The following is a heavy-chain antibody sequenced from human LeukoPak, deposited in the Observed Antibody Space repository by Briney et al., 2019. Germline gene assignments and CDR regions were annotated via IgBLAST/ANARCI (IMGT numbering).Heavy chain of an antibody. Sequence: GGSLRLSCAASGFTFSSYSMNWVRQAPGKGLEWVSYISSSSSTIYYADSVKGRFTISRDNAKNSLYLQMNSLRAEDTAVYYCVLQLNFFDIGGQGKRVTVSS. CDR1: GFTFSSYS. J-gene: IGHJ3*02. D-gene: IGHD5-24*01. V-gene: IGHV3-48*01. CDR3: VLQLNFFDI. CDR2: ISSSSSTI.